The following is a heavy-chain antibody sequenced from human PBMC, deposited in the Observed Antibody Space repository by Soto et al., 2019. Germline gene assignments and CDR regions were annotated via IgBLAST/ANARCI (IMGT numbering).Heavy chain of an antibody. J-gene: IGHJ4*02. CDR1: RFTFSSYA. CDR3: ARGAAELYYFDY. CDR2: ISYDGSNQ. V-gene: IGHV3-30-3*01. Sequence: QVQLVQSGGGVVQPGRSLRLSCAASRFTFSSYAMHWVRQAPGKGLEWLAVISYDGSNQYYIDSVKGRFTISRDNSENTLYLQMNTLRPEDTAVYYCARGAAELYYFDYWGQGTLVTVSS. D-gene: IGHD6-13*01.